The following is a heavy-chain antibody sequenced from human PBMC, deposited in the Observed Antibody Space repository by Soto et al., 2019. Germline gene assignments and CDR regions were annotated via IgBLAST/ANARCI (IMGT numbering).Heavy chain of an antibody. CDR3: GRGPSPRAPAGGTPYCYAMDV. D-gene: IGHD6-13*01. J-gene: IGHJ6*02. V-gene: IGHV1-8*02. CDR2: MNPINGAT. CDR1: GYDFTAYD. Sequence: ASVKVSCKTSGYDFTAYDINWVRQASGQGLERMGWMNPINGATGSARRFQGRVSMTRNTATGTAYLELTSLRSDDTGVYYCGRGPSPRAPAGGTPYCYAMDVWGQGTTVTVSS.